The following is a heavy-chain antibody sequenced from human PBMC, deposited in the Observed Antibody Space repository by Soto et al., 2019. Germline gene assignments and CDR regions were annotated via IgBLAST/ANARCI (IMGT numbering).Heavy chain of an antibody. CDR3: ARGGGVGVAGAAAFDM. CDR1: GYPVTAYY. D-gene: IGHD3-3*01. Sequence: QLHLVQSGAVVKKPGASVTVSCSASGYPVTAYYMHWVRQAPGRGLEWMGWINPATGAAKYTQTFQGRVTMTRDTSTSTVFMELGGMTSEDTAVFYWARGGGVGVAGAAAFDMWGQGTLVTVSS. V-gene: IGHV1-2*02. CDR2: INPATGAA. J-gene: IGHJ3*02.